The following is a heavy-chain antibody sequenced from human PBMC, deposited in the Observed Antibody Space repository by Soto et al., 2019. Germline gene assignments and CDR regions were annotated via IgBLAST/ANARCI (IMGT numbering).Heavy chain of an antibody. Sequence: RSLRLSCTASGFTFGDYAMSWFRQAPGKGLEWVGFIRSKAYGGTTEYAASVKGRFTISRDDSKSIAYLQMNSLKTEDTAVYYCTSDMSRQWFDPWGQGTLVTVSS. V-gene: IGHV3-49*03. J-gene: IGHJ5*02. CDR1: GFTFGDYA. CDR2: IRSKAYGGTT. CDR3: TSDMSRQWFDP.